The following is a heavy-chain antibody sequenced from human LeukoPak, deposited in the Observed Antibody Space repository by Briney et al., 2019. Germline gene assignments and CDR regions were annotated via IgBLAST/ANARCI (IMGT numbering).Heavy chain of an antibody. J-gene: IGHJ3*02. V-gene: IGHV2-5*01. Sequence: SGPTRVKPTQTLTLTCTFSGFSLSTSGMNVFWIRHPPGKALEWLALIYWNDDKRYSPSLKSRLTITKDTSKNQVVLTMTNMDPVDTATYYCAHRNSDYRAFDIWGQGTMVTVSS. CDR2: IYWNDDK. CDR1: GFSLSTSGMN. D-gene: IGHD4-11*01. CDR3: AHRNSDYRAFDI.